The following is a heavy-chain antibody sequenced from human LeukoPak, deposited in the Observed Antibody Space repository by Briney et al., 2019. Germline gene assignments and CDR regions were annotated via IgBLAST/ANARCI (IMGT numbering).Heavy chain of an antibody. Sequence: ASVKVSCKASGYTFTSYSMHWVRQAPGQRLEWMGWINAGDGNTKFSQKFQGRVTITRDTSASTAYMELSSLRSEDTAVYYCARFLGGSYGMDVWGQGTTVTVSS. J-gene: IGHJ6*02. CDR1: GYTFTSYS. CDR2: INAGDGNT. CDR3: ARFLGGSYGMDV. D-gene: IGHD1-26*01. V-gene: IGHV1-3*01.